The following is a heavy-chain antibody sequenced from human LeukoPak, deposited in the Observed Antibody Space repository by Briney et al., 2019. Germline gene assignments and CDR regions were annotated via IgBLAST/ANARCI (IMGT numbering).Heavy chain of an antibody. V-gene: IGHV4-59*01. CDR1: GVSISSYY. J-gene: IGHJ4*02. Sequence: SETLSLTCTVSGVSISSYYWSWIRQSPGKGLEWIGYVFYSGSTNYNPSLKSRVTISVDTSKNQFSLKLTSVTAADTAVYYCARSRAYDYHFDNWGQGTLVTVSS. CDR2: VFYSGST. CDR3: ARSRAYDYHFDN. D-gene: IGHD5-12*01.